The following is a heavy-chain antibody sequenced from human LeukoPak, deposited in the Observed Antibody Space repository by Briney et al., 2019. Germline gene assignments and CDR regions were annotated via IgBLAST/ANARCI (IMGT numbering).Heavy chain of an antibody. D-gene: IGHD3-10*01. V-gene: IGHV4-4*07. CDR1: GGSISSYY. CDR3: ARLDGRFGEFSRYGMDV. J-gene: IGHJ6*02. Sequence: SETLSLTCTVSGGSISSYYWSWIRQPAGKGLEWIGRIYTSGSTNYNPSLKSRVTMSVDTSKNQFSLKLSPVTAADTAVYFCARLDGRFGEFSRYGMDVWGQGTTVTVSS. CDR2: IYTSGST.